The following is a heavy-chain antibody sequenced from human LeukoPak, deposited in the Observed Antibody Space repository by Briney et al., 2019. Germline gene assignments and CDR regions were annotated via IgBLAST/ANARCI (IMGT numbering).Heavy chain of an antibody. D-gene: IGHD2-2*01. J-gene: IGHJ3*02. CDR2: VNTDGSST. Sequence: PGGSPRLSCAASGFTFSSYWMHWVRQAPGKGLVWVSRVNTDGSSTTYADSVKGRFTISRDNAKNTLYLQMNSLRAEDTAVYYCARDYCSSTSCHAFDIWGQGTMVTVSS. CDR3: ARDYCSSTSCHAFDI. V-gene: IGHV3-74*01. CDR1: GFTFSSYW.